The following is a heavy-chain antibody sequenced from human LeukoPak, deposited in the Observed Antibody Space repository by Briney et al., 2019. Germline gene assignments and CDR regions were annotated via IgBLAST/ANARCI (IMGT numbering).Heavy chain of an antibody. D-gene: IGHD6-13*01. CDR1: GFIFSSYS. CDR3: AKAASSSWPSYYYGMDV. Sequence: GGSLRLSCAASGFIFSSYSMSWVRQAPGMGLEWVSVITGSGGNTYYADSVKGRFTISKDNSKNTVYLQMSSLRVDDTAVYYCAKAASSSWPSYYYGMDVWGQGTTVTASS. CDR2: ITGSGGNT. J-gene: IGHJ6*02. V-gene: IGHV3-23*01.